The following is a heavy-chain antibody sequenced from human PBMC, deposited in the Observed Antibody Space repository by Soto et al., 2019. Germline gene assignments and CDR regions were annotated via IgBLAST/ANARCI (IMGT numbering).Heavy chain of an antibody. J-gene: IGHJ4*02. Sequence: QVQLVESGGAVVQPGRSLRLSCAASGFTFSRYGMHWVRQAPGKGLEWVAVISLDGSNKDYVNSVKGRFTISRDNSKNTLYLQMNSLRAEDTAVYYCATGTYFDYWSQGTLVTVSS. V-gene: IGHV3-30*03. CDR2: ISLDGSNK. D-gene: IGHD1-1*01. CDR3: ATGTYFDY. CDR1: GFTFSRYG.